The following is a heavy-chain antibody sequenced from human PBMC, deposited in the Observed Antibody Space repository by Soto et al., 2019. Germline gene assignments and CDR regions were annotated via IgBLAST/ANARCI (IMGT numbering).Heavy chain of an antibody. CDR2: MNQDGSEK. CDR3: ARGHYGMDV. CDR1: GFTFSSSW. V-gene: IGHV3-7*03. Sequence: DVQLVESGGGLVQPGGSLRLSCAASGFTFSSSWMSWVRQAPGEGLEWVANMNQDGSEKTYAESGKGRFTISRDNAKNSVYLEMNSLRVEDTAVYYCARGHYGMDVWGQGTTVTVSS. J-gene: IGHJ6*02.